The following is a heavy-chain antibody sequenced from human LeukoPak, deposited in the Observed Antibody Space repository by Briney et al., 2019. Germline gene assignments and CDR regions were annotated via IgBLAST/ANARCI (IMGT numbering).Heavy chain of an antibody. CDR3: TRDMGGTYFDY. Sequence: GRSLRLSCAASGFTISNYDMHWVRQAPGKGLEWVALISYDGSNKYYADSVKGRFTISRDNSKNTLNLQMNSLRAEDTAVYYCTRDMGGTYFDYWGQGTLVTVSS. D-gene: IGHD1-26*01. J-gene: IGHJ4*02. CDR1: GFTISNYD. V-gene: IGHV3-30*03. CDR2: ISYDGSNK.